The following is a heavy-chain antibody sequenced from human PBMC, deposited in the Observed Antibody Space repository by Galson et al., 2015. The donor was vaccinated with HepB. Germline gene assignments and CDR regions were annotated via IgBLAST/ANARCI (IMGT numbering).Heavy chain of an antibody. CDR2: INPSGGTT. J-gene: IGHJ4*02. V-gene: IGHV1-46*01. D-gene: IGHD2-15*01. CDR1: GYTFTSYY. Sequence: VKVSCKASGYTFTSYYMHWVRQAPGQGLEWMGMINPSGGTTSYAQKFQGRVTMTRDTSTSAVYMELSSLRSEDTAVYYCARDLIGYIDYWGQGTLVTVSS. CDR3: ARDLIGYIDY.